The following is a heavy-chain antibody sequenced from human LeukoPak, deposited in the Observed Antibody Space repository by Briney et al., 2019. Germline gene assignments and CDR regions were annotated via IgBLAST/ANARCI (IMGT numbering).Heavy chain of an antibody. CDR1: XXXXXSYX. V-gene: IGHV1-46*01. Sequence: ASVXVSCKASXXXXXSYXXHXXRQAXXXXXXXMGXIXXXXGXTSYAQKFQGRVTMTRDTSTSTVYMELSSLRSEDTAVYYCARDNAYSSSWYYPTYYYYGMDVWGQGTTVTVSS. CDR3: ARDNAYSSSWYYPTYYYYGMDV. D-gene: IGHD6-13*01. CDR2: IXXXXGXT. J-gene: IGHJ6*02.